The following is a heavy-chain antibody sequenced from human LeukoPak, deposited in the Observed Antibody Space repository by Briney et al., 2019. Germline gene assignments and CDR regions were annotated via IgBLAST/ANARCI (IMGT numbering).Heavy chain of an antibody. Sequence: PGGSLRLSCAASGFTFSSYEMNWVRQAPGKGLEWVSYISSSGSTIYYADSVKGRFTISRDNAENSLYLQMNSLRAEDTAVYYCARGSRPPYVWGSYRKSFIDYWGQGTLVTVSS. CDR2: ISSSGSTI. CDR1: GFTFSSYE. J-gene: IGHJ4*02. V-gene: IGHV3-48*03. CDR3: ARGSRPPYVWGSYRKSFIDY. D-gene: IGHD3-16*02.